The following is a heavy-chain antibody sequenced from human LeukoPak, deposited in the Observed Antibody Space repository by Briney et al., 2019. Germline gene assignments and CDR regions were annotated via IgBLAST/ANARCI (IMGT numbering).Heavy chain of an antibody. CDR2: ISAYNGNT. CDR3: ARDQGGSSGWFYYYYYYGMDV. V-gene: IGHV1-18*01. D-gene: IGHD6-19*01. J-gene: IGHJ6*02. CDR1: GYTFTSYG. Sequence: GASVKVSCKASGYTFTSYGISWVRQAPGQGLEWMGWISAYNGNTNYAQKLQGRVTMTTDTSTSTAYMELRSLRSDDTAVYYCARDQGGSSGWFYYYYYYGMDVWGQGTTVTVSS.